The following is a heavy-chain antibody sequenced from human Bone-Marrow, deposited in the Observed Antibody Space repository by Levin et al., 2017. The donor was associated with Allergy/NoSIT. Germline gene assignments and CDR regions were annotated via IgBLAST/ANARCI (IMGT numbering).Heavy chain of an antibody. CDR1: GFTFSLYG. CDR3: ARDPVTGDRARFDF. CDR2: ISYDGSQQ. D-gene: IGHD1-20*01. V-gene: IGHV3-33*01. Sequence: GGSLRLSCAASGFTFSLYGMHWVRQAPGTGLEWVAFISYDGSQQNYADSVKGRFIISRDNPKNKVCLQMNTLIVEDTGVYYCARDPVTGDRARFDFWRQGSLVAVSS. J-gene: IGHJ4*02.